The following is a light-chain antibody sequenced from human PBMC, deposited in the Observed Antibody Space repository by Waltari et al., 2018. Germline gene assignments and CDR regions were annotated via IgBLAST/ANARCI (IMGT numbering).Light chain of an antibody. Sequence: EIVLTQSPATLSLSPGERATLSCRASPIVSSYLAWYQQKPGQAPRLLIYDASNRATGIPARFSGSGSGTDFTLTITSLEPEDFTVYYCQHRSDWPLTFGGGTKVEIK. CDR1: PIVSSY. J-gene: IGKJ4*01. CDR3: QHRSDWPLT. CDR2: DAS. V-gene: IGKV3-11*01.